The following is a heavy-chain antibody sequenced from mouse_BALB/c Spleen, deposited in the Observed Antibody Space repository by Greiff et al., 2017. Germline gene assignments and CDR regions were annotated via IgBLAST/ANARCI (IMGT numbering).Heavy chain of an antibody. V-gene: IGHV6-6*02. D-gene: IGHD1-1*01. CDR2: IRLKSNNYAT. Sequence: EVQGVESGGGLVQPGGSMKLSCVASGFTFSNYWMNWVRQSPEKGLEWVAEIRLKSNNYATHYAESVKGRFTISRDDSKSSVYLQMNNLRAEDTGIYYCTPHYYGSSYAWFAYWGQGTLVTVSA. CDR3: TPHYYGSSYAWFAY. J-gene: IGHJ3*01. CDR1: GFTFSNYW.